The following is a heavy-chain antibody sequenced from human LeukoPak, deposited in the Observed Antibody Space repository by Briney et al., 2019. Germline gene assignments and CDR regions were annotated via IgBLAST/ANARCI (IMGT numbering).Heavy chain of an antibody. CDR2: IYYSGST. D-gene: IGHD3-10*01. CDR3: ARGIIRGVRPFDY. Sequence: PSETLSLTCTVSGGSISGYYWSWIRQPPGKELEFLGYIYYSGSTDYNPSLKSRVTISLDTSKNQFSLKLSSVTAADTAVYYCARGIIRGVRPFDYWGQGTLVTVSS. V-gene: IGHV4-59*01. CDR1: GGSISGYY. J-gene: IGHJ4*02.